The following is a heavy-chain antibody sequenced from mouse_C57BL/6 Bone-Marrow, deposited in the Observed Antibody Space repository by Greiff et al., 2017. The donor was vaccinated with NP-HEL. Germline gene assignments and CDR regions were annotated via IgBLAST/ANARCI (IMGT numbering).Heavy chain of an antibody. CDR1: GYTFTSYW. Sequence: QVQLQQPGAELVKPGASVKLSCKASGYTFTSYWMHWVKQRPGRGLEWIGRIDPNSGGTKYNEKLKSKATLTVDKPSSTAYMQLSSLTSEDSAVYDCVLITTVVATPMDYWGQGTSVTVSS. J-gene: IGHJ4*01. CDR3: VLITTVVATPMDY. CDR2: IDPNSGGT. D-gene: IGHD1-1*01. V-gene: IGHV1-72*01.